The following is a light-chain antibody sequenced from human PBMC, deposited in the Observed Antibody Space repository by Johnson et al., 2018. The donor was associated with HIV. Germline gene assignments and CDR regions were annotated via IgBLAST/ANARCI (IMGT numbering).Light chain of an antibody. CDR1: SSNIGNNY. CDR3: GTWDSSLGV. Sequence: QPVLTQPPSVSAAPGQRVSISCSGSSSNIGNNYVSWYQQVPGTAPKLLIYDNNRRPSGIPDRFSGSKSGTSATLGITGLKTADEADYYCGTWDSSLGVLGTGTKVTVL. J-gene: IGLJ1*01. V-gene: IGLV1-51*01. CDR2: DNN.